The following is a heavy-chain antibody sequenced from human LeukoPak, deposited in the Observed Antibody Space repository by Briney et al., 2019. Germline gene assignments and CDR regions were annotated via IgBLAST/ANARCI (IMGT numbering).Heavy chain of an antibody. V-gene: IGHV1-18*01. Sequence: ASVKVSCKASGYTFTSYGISWVRQAPGQGLEWMGWISAYNGNTNYAQKLQGRVTMTTDTSTSTAYMELRSLRSDDTAVYYCAKVRFIVVVPAAPDYWGQGTLVTVSS. CDR1: GYTFTSYG. J-gene: IGHJ4*02. D-gene: IGHD2-2*01. CDR3: AKVRFIVVVPAAPDY. CDR2: ISAYNGNT.